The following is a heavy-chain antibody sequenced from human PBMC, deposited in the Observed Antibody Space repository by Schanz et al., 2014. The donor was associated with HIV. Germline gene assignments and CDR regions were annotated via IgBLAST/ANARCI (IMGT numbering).Heavy chain of an antibody. V-gene: IGHV3-7*01. CDR2: IKPDGSEK. J-gene: IGHJ5*02. Sequence: GPLVESGGGLVQPGGSLRLSCTASGFTFKTYWMSWVRQAPGKGLEWLANIKPDGSEKYYVDSVKGRFTISRDNTKNSLYLQMNSLRAEDTAVYYCARDYHWNWFDPWGQGTLVTVSS. D-gene: IGHD1-20*01. CDR1: GFTFKTYW. CDR3: ARDYHWNWFDP.